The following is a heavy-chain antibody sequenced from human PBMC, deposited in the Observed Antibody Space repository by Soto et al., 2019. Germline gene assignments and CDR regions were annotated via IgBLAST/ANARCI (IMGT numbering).Heavy chain of an antibody. CDR1: GFTFSSYG. D-gene: IGHD3-22*01. CDR3: AKALYDSSGYYPNWFDP. V-gene: IGHV3-30*18. Sequence: PGGSLRLSCAGSGFTFSSYGMHWVRQAPGKGLEWVAVISYDGSNKYYADSVKGRFTISRDNSKNTLYLQMNSLRAEDTAVYYFAKALYDSSGYYPNWFDPWGQGTLVTVSS. CDR2: ISYDGSNK. J-gene: IGHJ5*02.